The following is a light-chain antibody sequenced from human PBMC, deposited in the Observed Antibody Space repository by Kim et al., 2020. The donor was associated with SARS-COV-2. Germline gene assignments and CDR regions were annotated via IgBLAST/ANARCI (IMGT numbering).Light chain of an antibody. CDR2: NTD. V-gene: IGLV8-61*01. CDR3: LLYLRDRGVRL. CDR1: SGSVSANDY. J-gene: IGLJ3*02. Sequence: QTVVTQEPSVSVSPGGTVTLTCGLTSGSVSANDYPTWYRQSPGQAPFTLIYNTDTRSSGVPNRFSGSVLGNKAALTITGAQADDESDYYCLLYLRDRGVRLCGGGTQLTVL.